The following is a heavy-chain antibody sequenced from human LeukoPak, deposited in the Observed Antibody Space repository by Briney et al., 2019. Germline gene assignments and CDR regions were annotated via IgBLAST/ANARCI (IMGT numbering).Heavy chain of an antibody. CDR2: INHSGST. D-gene: IGHD3-9*01. Sequence: ASETLSLTCAVYGGSFSGYYWSWIRQPPGKGLEWIGEINHSGSTNYNPSLKSRVTISVDTSKNQFSLKLSSVTAADTAVYYCARVGRVRYFDWLSDYWGQGTLVTVSS. CDR3: ARVGRVRYFDWLSDY. V-gene: IGHV4-34*01. J-gene: IGHJ4*02. CDR1: GGSFSGYY.